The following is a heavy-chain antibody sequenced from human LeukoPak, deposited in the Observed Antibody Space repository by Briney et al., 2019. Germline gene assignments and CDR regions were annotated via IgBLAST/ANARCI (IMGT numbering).Heavy chain of an antibody. J-gene: IGHJ4*02. CDR3: ARDRYDFWSGYPPFDY. CDR2: ISAYNGNT. D-gene: IGHD3-3*01. Sequence: GASVKVSCKASGYTFTSYGISWVRQAPGQWLEWMGWISAYNGNTNYAQKLQGRVTMTTDTSTSTAYMELRSLRSDDTAVYYCARDRYDFWSGYPPFDYWGQGTLVTVSS. CDR1: GYTFTSYG. V-gene: IGHV1-18*01.